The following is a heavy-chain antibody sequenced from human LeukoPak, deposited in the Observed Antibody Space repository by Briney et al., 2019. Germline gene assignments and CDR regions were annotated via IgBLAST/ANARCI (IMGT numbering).Heavy chain of an antibody. CDR1: GFTFSSYA. D-gene: IGHD6-13*01. Sequence: GGSLRLSCAASGFTFSSYAMSWLRQAPGKGLEWVSAISGSGGSTYYADSVKGRFTISRDNSKNTLYLQMNSLRAEDRAVYYCAKDLLAAAVLYYFDYWGQGTLVTVSS. CDR3: AKDLLAAAVLYYFDY. V-gene: IGHV3-23*01. J-gene: IGHJ4*02. CDR2: ISGSGGST.